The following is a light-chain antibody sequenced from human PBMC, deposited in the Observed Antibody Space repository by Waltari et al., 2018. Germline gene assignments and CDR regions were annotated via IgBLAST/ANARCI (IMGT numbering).Light chain of an antibody. CDR3: QQSYSTVLT. Sequence: DIQMTQSPSSLSASVGDRVTITCRASQSISNYLNWYQQKPEKAPKLLIYAASSLQSGVPSRFRGSGSGTDFTLTISSLQPEDFATFYCQQSYSTVLTFGGGTKVEIK. CDR2: AAS. V-gene: IGKV1-39*01. CDR1: QSISNY. J-gene: IGKJ4*01.